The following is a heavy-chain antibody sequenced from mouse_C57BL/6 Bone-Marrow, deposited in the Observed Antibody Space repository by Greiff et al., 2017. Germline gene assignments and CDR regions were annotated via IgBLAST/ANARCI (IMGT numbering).Heavy chain of an antibody. CDR3: ASSYYDSSSHWYFDV. J-gene: IGHJ1*03. CDR2: IYPGSGST. V-gene: IGHV1-55*01. D-gene: IGHD1-1*01. CDR1: GYTFTSYW. Sequence: QVQLQQPGAELVKPGASVKMSCKASGYTFTSYWITWVKQRPGQGLEWIGDIYPGSGSTNYNEKFKSKATLTVDTSSSTAYMPLSSLTSEDSAVYDCASSYYDSSSHWYFDVWGTGTTVTVSS.